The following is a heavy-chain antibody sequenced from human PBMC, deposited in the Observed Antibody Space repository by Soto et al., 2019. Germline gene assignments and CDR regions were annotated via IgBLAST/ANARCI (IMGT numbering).Heavy chain of an antibody. CDR1: GGSFSGYY. CDR2: INHSGST. CDR3: ARGRQLWGSSGWYVDY. Sequence: QVQLQQWGAGLLKPSETLSLTCAVYGGSFSGYYWSWIRQPPGKGLEWIGEINHSGSTNYNPSLKSRVTISVDTSKNQFSLKLSSVTAADTAVYYCARGRQLWGSSGWYVDYWGQGTLVTVSS. D-gene: IGHD6-19*01. V-gene: IGHV4-34*01. J-gene: IGHJ4*02.